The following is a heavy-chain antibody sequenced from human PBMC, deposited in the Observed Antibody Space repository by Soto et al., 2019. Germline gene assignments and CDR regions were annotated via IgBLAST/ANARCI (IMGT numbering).Heavy chain of an antibody. CDR3: AREPYPSTTVTLMDY. Sequence: PGGSLRLSCAASGFTFSSYAMSWGRQAPGKGLEWVSSISISGSSIYYADSVNGRFTISRDNAKNSRYLQMNSLRAEDTAVYYCAREPYPSTTVTLMDYWGLGTLVTVSS. D-gene: IGHD4-17*01. J-gene: IGHJ4*02. V-gene: IGHV3-48*01. CDR2: ISISGSSI. CDR1: GFTFSSYA.